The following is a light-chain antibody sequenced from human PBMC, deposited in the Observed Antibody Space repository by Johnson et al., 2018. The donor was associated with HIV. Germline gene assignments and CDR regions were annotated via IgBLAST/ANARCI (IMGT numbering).Light chain of an antibody. CDR1: SSNVGSSF. J-gene: IGLJ1*01. CDR2: DNN. Sequence: QSVLTQPPSVSAAQGQTVTISCSGSSSNVGSSFVSWYRQVPGTAPKLLIYDNNKRPSGIPGRFSGSKSGPSATLGLTGLPTGDEADYYCGTWDSSLSAYVFGTGTKVTVL. CDR3: GTWDSSLSAYV. V-gene: IGLV1-51*01.